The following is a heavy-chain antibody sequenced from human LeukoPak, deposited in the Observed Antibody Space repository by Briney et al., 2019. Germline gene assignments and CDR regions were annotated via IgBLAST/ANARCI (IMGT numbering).Heavy chain of an antibody. D-gene: IGHD1-26*01. Sequence: GGSLRLSCAASGFTVSSNYMSWVRQAPGKGLEWVSVIYSGGSTYFADSVKGRFTISRDNSKNTLYLQMNSLRAEDTAVYYCARSSIVGAIPFYYGMDVWGQGTTVTVSS. V-gene: IGHV3-53*01. CDR1: GFTVSSNY. CDR3: ARSSIVGAIPFYYGMDV. J-gene: IGHJ6*02. CDR2: IYSGGST.